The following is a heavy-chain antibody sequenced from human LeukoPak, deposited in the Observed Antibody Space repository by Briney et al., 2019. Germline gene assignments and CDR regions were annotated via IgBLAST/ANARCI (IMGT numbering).Heavy chain of an antibody. J-gene: IGHJ5*02. V-gene: IGHV3-30*02. CDR3: AKDRVIAAAGPNWFDP. Sequence: PGGSLRLSCAASGFTFSSYGMHWVRQAPGKGLEWVAFIRYDGSNKYYADSVKGRFTISRDNSKNTLYLQMNSLRAEDTAVYYCAKDRVIAAAGPNWFDPWGQGTLVTVSS. CDR1: GFTFSSYG. CDR2: IRYDGSNK. D-gene: IGHD6-13*01.